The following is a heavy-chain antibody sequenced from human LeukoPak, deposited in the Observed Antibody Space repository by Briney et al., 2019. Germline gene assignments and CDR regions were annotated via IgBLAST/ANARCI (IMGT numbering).Heavy chain of an antibody. Sequence: SETLSLTCTVSGGSISSYYWTWVRQPPGKGLEWIGYIYYSGSTNYNPSLKSRVTISLDTSKKQFSLKLSSVTAADTAVYYCARVYPWFGDLSDAFDVWGRGTRVTVSS. CDR3: ARVYPWFGDLSDAFDV. CDR2: IYYSGST. J-gene: IGHJ3*01. CDR1: GGSISSYY. V-gene: IGHV4-59*01. D-gene: IGHD3-10*01.